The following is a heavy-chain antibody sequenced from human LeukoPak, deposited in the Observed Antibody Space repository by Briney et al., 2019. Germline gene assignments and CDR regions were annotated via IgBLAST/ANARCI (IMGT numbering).Heavy chain of an antibody. CDR2: ISSTSNYI. J-gene: IGHJ3*02. V-gene: IGHV3-21*01. CDR1: GFTFRTYA. CDR3: ARGGIITSYAFEI. Sequence: GGSLRLSCAASGFTFRTYAISWVRQAPGKGLEWVSCISSTSNYIFYADSVRGRFTISRDNAKNSLYLQVDSLRAEDTAVYYCARGGIITSYAFEIWGQGAMVTVSS. D-gene: IGHD1-26*01.